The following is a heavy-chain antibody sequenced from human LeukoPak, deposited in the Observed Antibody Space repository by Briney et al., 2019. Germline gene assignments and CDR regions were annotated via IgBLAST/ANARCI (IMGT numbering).Heavy chain of an antibody. J-gene: IGHJ4*02. CDR1: GGSFSGYY. V-gene: IGHV4-34*01. CDR3: ARSRGTPDY. D-gene: IGHD2-15*01. CDR2: INHSGST. Sequence: SSETLSLTCAVYGGSFSGYYWSWIRQPPGKGLEWIGEINHSGSTNYNPSLKSRVTISVDTSKNQFSLKLSSVTAADTAVYYCARSRGTPDYWSQGTLVTVSS.